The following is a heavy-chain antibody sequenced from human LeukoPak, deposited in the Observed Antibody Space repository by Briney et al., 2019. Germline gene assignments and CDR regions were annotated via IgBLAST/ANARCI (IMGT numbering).Heavy chain of an antibody. CDR3: ASQGGATEY. V-gene: IGHV4-59*01. Sequence: PSETLSLTCTVSGGSISSYYWSWIQQPPGKGLEWIGYIYYSGSTNYNPSLKSRATISVDTSKNQFSLKLSSVTAADTAVYYCASQGGATEYWGQGTLVTVSS. CDR2: IYYSGST. J-gene: IGHJ4*02. D-gene: IGHD1-26*01. CDR1: GGSISSYY.